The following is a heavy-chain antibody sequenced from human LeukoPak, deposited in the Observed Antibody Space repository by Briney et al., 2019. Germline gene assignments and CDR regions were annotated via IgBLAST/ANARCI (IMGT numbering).Heavy chain of an antibody. Sequence: GGSLRLSCAASGFTFSSYGMHWVRQAPGKGLEWVAVIWYDGSNKYYADSVKGRFTISRDNSKNTLYLQMNSLRAEDTAVYYCARDYRTYSGGYPEGFDYWGQGTLVTVSS. D-gene: IGHD1-26*01. V-gene: IGHV3-33*01. J-gene: IGHJ4*02. CDR3: ARDYRTYSGGYPEGFDY. CDR2: IWYDGSNK. CDR1: GFTFSSYG.